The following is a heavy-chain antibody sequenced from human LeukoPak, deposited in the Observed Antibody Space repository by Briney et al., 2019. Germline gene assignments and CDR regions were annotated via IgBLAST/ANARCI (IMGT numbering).Heavy chain of an antibody. J-gene: IGHJ4*02. CDR3: ARELAGRGGIDY. V-gene: IGHV4-39*02. D-gene: IGHD4-23*01. CDR1: GGSISSSSYY. CDR2: IYYSGST. Sequence: SETLSLTCTVSGGSISSSSYYWGWIRQPPGKGLEWIGSIYYSGSTYYNPSLKSRVTISVDTSKNQFSLKLSSVTAADTAVYYCARELAGRGGIDYWGQGTLVTVSS.